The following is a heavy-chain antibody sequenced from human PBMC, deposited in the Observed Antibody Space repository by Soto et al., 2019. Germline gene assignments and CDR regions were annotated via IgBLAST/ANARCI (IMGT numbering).Heavy chain of an antibody. V-gene: IGHV1-2*04. J-gene: IGHJ6*02. D-gene: IGHD3-10*01. CDR2: INPNSGGT. CDR3: ARVGSGSGGKYYYGMDV. CDR1: GYTFTGYY. Sequence: ASVKVSCKASGYTFTGYYMHWLRQAPGQGLEWMGWINPNSGGTNYAQKFQGWVTMTRDTSISTAYMELSRLRSDDTAVYYCARVGSGSGGKYYYGMDVWGQGTTVTVSS.